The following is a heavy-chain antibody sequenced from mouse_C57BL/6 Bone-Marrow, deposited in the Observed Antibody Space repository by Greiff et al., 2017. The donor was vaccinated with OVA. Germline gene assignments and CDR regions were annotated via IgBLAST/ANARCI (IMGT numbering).Heavy chain of an antibody. CDR1: GYTFTDYY. J-gene: IGHJ2*01. Sequence: EVQLQQSGPELVKPGASVKISCKASGYTFTDYYMNWVKQSHGKSLEWIGDINPNNGGTSYNQKFKGKATLTVDKSSSTAYMELRSLTSEESAVYYWAREDYYYGSSYYFDYWGQGTTLTVSS. CDR2: INPNNGGT. V-gene: IGHV1-26*01. D-gene: IGHD1-1*01. CDR3: AREDYYYGSSYYFDY.